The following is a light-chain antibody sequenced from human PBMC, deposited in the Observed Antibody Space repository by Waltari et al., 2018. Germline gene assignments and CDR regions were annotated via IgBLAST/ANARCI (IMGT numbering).Light chain of an antibody. Sequence: EVVLTQSPDTLSLSPGEKATLSCRASQPIDKNYLAWYQQKPGQAPRLLIYGASDRAADIPDRVSGSGSETDFTLSISRLEPDDFAVYFCQQYGNSRTFGQGTTVDVK. J-gene: IGKJ1*01. CDR1: QPIDKNY. CDR2: GAS. V-gene: IGKV3-20*01. CDR3: QQYGNSRT.